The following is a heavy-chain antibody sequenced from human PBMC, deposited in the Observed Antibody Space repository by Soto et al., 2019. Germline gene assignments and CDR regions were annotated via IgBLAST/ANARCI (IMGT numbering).Heavy chain of an antibody. J-gene: IGHJ5*02. V-gene: IGHV1-8*01. CDR2: VSPNSGGT. CDR1: GYTFQTDD. CDR3: ATRQYQQQLAT. Sequence: QVQLVQSGAEVKKPGASVKVSCKASGYTFQTDDIVLVRQAAGQGLEWMGWVSPNSGGTIYAQKFQGRVTMTRDKSLSTAYRELRSLRYDDTALYYCATRQYQQQLATWGQGTPLTVSS. D-gene: IGHD1-1*01.